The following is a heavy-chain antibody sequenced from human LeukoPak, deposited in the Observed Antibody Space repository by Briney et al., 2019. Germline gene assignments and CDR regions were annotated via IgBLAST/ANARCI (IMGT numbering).Heavy chain of an antibody. J-gene: IGHJ5*02. D-gene: IGHD6-13*01. CDR3: AEVFSQGYPNSWRNWFDT. V-gene: IGHV3-23*01. CDR2: ISSSGHRT. Sequence: GGSLRLSCAAYGFTFSNYAMNWVRQAPGKGPEWVSAISSSGHRTFYAASVEGRFTVSRDNSKSILYMQMSGLRAEDTAVYSCAEVFSQGYPNSWRNWFDTWGQGALVTVSS. CDR1: GFTFSNYA.